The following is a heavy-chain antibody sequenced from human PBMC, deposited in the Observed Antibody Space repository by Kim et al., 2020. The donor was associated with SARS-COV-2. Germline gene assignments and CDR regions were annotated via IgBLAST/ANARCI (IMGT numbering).Heavy chain of an antibody. CDR2: IHYSGST. D-gene: IGHD1-26*01. J-gene: IGHJ4*02. CDR1: GGSISNYY. CDR3: ARHGVLGELLDY. V-gene: IGHV4-59*08. Sequence: SETLSLTCTVSGGSISNYYWSWIRQPPGKGLEWIGYIHYSGSTNYSPSLKSRVTISVDTSKSQFSLKLSSVTAADTAVYYCARHGVLGELLDYWGQGTLV.